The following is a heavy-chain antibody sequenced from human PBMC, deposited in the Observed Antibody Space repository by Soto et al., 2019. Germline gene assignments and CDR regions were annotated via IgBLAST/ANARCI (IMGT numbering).Heavy chain of an antibody. CDR3: ARHPYSSSWYIDY. CDR2: IDPSDSYT. V-gene: IGHV5-10-1*01. CDR1: GYSFTSYW. Sequence: GESLKISCKGSGYSFTSYWISWVRQMPGKGLEWMGRIDPSDSYTNYSPSFQGHVTISADKSISTAYLQWSSLKASDTAMYYCARHPYSSSWYIDYWGQRTLVTVSS. J-gene: IGHJ4*02. D-gene: IGHD6-13*01.